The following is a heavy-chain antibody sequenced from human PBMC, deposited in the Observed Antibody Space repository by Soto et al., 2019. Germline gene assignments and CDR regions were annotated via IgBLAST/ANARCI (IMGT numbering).Heavy chain of an antibody. Sequence: QVPLVQSGAGVKEPGALLIVFCQASGYTFSRYWLTWVRQAPGQGLEWMGWISTYNGYTDYAQKLQGRVTMTRDTSTSTAYMELRSLRSDDTAMYYCVSGSDFDYWGQGTLVTVSS. CDR2: ISTYNGYT. V-gene: IGHV1-18*01. CDR3: VSGSDFDY. CDR1: GYTFSRYW. J-gene: IGHJ4*02.